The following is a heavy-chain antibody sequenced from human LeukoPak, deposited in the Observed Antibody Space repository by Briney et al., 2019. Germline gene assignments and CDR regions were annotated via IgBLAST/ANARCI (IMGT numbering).Heavy chain of an antibody. D-gene: IGHD3-22*01. V-gene: IGHV3-48*01. CDR2: ISPSSSNI. Sequence: GGSLRPSCAASGFTFSKYSMNWVRQAPGKGLEWVSYISPSSSNILYADSVKGRFTISRDNAKNSLYLQMNSLRAQDTAVYYCARTLYYYDSSGYFYWGQGTLVTVSA. CDR3: ARTLYYYDSSGYFY. CDR1: GFTFSKYS. J-gene: IGHJ4*02.